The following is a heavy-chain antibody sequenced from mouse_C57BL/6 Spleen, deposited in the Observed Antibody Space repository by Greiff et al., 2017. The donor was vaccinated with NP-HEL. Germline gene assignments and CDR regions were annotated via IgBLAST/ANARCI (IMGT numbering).Heavy chain of an antibody. Sequence: VMLVESGAELVKPGASVKISCKASGYAFSSYWMNWVKQRPGKGLEWIGQIYPGDGDTNYNGKFKGKATLTADKSSSTAYMQLSSLTSEDSAVYFCASYGSPPSTMITTGAMDYWGQGTSVTVSS. CDR2: IYPGDGDT. D-gene: IGHD2-4*01. CDR1: GYAFSSYW. V-gene: IGHV1-80*01. J-gene: IGHJ4*01. CDR3: ASYGSPPSTMITTGAMDY.